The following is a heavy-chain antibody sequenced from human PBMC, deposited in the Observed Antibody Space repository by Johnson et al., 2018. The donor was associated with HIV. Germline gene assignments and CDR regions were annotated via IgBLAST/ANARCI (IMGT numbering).Heavy chain of an antibody. V-gene: IGHV3-66*01. CDR2: IYSGGST. J-gene: IGHJ3*02. CDR1: GFTVSSNY. CDR3: ARDKVLDAFDI. Sequence: VQLVESGGGLVQPGGSLRLSCAASGFTVSSNYMSWVRQAPGKGLEWVSVIYSGGSTYYADAVKGRFTISRDNSKNTLYLQMNSLRAEDTAVYYCARDKVLDAFDIWGQGTMVTVSS.